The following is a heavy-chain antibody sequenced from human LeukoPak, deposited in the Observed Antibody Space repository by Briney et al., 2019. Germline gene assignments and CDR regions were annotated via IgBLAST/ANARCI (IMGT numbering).Heavy chain of an antibody. J-gene: IGHJ4*02. CDR2: INPDSGFT. D-gene: IGHD3-16*01. V-gene: IGHV1-2*02. CDR3: APTAEAYTSWWKV. CDR1: GYKFTDDY. Sequence: ASVKVSCKASGYKFTDDYMHWVRQAPGQGLEFMGWINPDSGFTNYAQKFMGRVTMTRDTSISTAYLEVRSLTSDDTAVYYCAPTAEAYTSWWKVWGQGTLVTVSS.